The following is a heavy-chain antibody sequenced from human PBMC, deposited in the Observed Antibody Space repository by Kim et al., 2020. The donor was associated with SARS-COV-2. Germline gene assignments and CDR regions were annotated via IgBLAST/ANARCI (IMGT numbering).Heavy chain of an antibody. J-gene: IGHJ4*02. V-gene: IGHV3-30*01. CDR3: ARERGAYYDSSGYEY. Sequence: DAGKGRVTSVRDNCKNTRYLQMNSLRAEDTAVYYCARERGAYYDSSGYEYWGQGTLVTVSS. D-gene: IGHD3-22*01.